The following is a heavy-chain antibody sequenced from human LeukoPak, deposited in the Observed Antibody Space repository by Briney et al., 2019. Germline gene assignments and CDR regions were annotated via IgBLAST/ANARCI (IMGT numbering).Heavy chain of an antibody. CDR1: GFTVGSNY. D-gene: IGHD2-21*01. Sequence: GGSLRLSCAASGFTVGSNYMNWVRQAPGKGPEWVSLIYSGDITYYADSVKGRFTISRDNSKNTLYLQMHSLRAEDTAVYYCRGDSSYWGQGTLVTVSS. CDR2: IYSGDIT. CDR3: RGDSSY. J-gene: IGHJ4*02. V-gene: IGHV3-53*01.